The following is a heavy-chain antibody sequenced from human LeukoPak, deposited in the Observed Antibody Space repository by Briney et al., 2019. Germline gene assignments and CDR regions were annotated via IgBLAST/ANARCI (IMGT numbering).Heavy chain of an antibody. Sequence: GASVKVSCKASGYTFTSYGISWVRQAPGQGLEWMGWISAYNVNTNYAQKLQGRVTMTTDTSTSTAYMELRSLRSDDTAVYYCARDGGIAAALYYYYYYGMDVWGQGTTVTVSS. V-gene: IGHV1-18*01. CDR1: GYTFTSYG. CDR2: ISAYNVNT. CDR3: ARDGGIAAALYYYYYYGMDV. D-gene: IGHD6-13*01. J-gene: IGHJ6*02.